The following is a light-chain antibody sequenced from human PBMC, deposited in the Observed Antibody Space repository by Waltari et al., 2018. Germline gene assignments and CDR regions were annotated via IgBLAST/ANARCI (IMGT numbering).Light chain of an antibody. CDR2: EAS. CDR3: QQYESVPIT. J-gene: IGKJ5*01. CDR1: QDITNY. V-gene: IGKV1-33*01. Sequence: DIQMTQSPSSLSASVGNRVTITCQASQDITNYLNWYQQKPGKAPTLLITEASNLQTGVPSRFSGSGSGTTFTFTIDSLQPEDIAAYYCQQYESVPITFGQGTRLEI.